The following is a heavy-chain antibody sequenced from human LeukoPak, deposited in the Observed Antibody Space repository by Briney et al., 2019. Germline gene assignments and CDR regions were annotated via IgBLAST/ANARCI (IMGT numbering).Heavy chain of an antibody. CDR3: ARDRSDYSAGYFDY. D-gene: IGHD4-17*01. Sequence: SVKVSCKASGGTFSSYAISWVRQAPGQGLEWMGGIIPIFGTANYAQKFQGRVTITADESTSSAYMELSSLRSEDTAVYYCARDRSDYSAGYFDYWGQGTLVTVSS. J-gene: IGHJ4*02. CDR1: GGTFSSYA. V-gene: IGHV1-69*13. CDR2: IIPIFGTA.